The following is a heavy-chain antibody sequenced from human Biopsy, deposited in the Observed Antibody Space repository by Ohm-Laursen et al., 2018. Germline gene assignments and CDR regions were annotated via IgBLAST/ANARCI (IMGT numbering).Heavy chain of an antibody. Sequence: SLRLSCAASGLTFTTALMSWVRQAPGKGLEWVGRIKSETDGGTIDYAASVKGRIIISRDDSKKTVYLQMNNLKTEDTGVYYCTTYQYWGQGTLVTVSS. D-gene: IGHD3-16*02. CDR2: IKSETDGGTI. CDR1: GLTFTTAL. CDR3: TTYQY. V-gene: IGHV3-15*01. J-gene: IGHJ4*02.